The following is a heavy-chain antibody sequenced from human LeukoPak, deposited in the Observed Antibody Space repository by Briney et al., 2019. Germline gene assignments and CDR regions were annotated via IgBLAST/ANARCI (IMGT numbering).Heavy chain of an antibody. D-gene: IGHD2-21*02. J-gene: IGHJ4*02. V-gene: IGHV3-23*01. CDR3: AKEAPYCGGDCYGVFDY. CDR1: GFTFRNYV. CDR2: LSGSGVSA. Sequence: GGSVRLSCAASGFTFRNYVISWVRQAPGKGLEWVSGLSGSGVSAYYADSVKGRFTISRDSSNDTVYLQTNSLRAEDTAVYYCAKEAPYCGGDCYGVFDYWGQGNLVTVSS.